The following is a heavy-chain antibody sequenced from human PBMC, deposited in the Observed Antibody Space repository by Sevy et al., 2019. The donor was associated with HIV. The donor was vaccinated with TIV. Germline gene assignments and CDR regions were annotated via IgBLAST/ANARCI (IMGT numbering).Heavy chain of an antibody. CDR2: ISYDGSNK. J-gene: IGHJ4*02. Sequence: GGSLRLSCAASGFTFSSYGMHWVRQAPGKGLEWVAVISYDGSNKYYADSVKGRFTISRENSKNTLYLQMNSLRAEDTVVYYCAKDFIVVVPAASQTYFDYWGQGTLVTVSS. D-gene: IGHD2-2*01. CDR1: GFTFSSYG. CDR3: AKDFIVVVPAASQTYFDY. V-gene: IGHV3-30*18.